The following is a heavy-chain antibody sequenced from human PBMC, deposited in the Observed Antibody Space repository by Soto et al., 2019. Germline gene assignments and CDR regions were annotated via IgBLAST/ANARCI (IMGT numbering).Heavy chain of an antibody. CDR1: GGSISNYY. D-gene: IGHD3-22*01. J-gene: IGHJ4*02. CDR3: AREIEDTSCYYREYYFDY. V-gene: IGHV4-59*01. Sequence: PSETLSLTCTVSGGSISNYYWSWIRQPPGKGLEWIGYIYYSGSTNYNPSLKSRVTISVDTSKNQFSLKLSSVTAADTAVYYCAREIEDTSCYYREYYFDYWGQGTLVTVSS. CDR2: IYYSGST.